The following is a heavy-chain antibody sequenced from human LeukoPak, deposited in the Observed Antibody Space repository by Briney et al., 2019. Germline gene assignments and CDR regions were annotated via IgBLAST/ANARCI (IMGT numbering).Heavy chain of an antibody. CDR1: GFTFDDYA. Sequence: GGSLRLSCAASGFTFDDYAMHWVRQGPGKGLEWVSGISWNSGSIGYADSVKGRFTISRDNAKNSLYLQMNSLRAEDTAVYYCARDGGSGSYYGGHAFDIWGQGTMVTVSS. D-gene: IGHD3-10*01. J-gene: IGHJ3*02. CDR3: ARDGGSGSYYGGHAFDI. V-gene: IGHV3-9*01. CDR2: ISWNSGSI.